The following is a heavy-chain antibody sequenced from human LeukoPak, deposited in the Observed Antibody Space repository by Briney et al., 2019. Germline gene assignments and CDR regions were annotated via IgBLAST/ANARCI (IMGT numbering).Heavy chain of an antibody. CDR2: IYHSGST. CDR3: AKRYCSSTTCYDDRGAFDY. D-gene: IGHD2-2*01. CDR1: GYSISSGNY. Sequence: SETLSLTCTVSGYSISSGNYWDWIRQPPGKGLEWIGNIYHSGSTYYNPSLKSRVTISVDTSKNQFSLKLSSVTAADTAVYYCAKRYCSSTTCYDDRGAFDYWGQGTLVTVSS. V-gene: IGHV4-38-2*02. J-gene: IGHJ4*02.